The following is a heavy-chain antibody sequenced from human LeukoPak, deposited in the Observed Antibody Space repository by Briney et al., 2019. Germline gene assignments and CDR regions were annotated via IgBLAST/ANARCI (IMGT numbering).Heavy chain of an antibody. J-gene: IGHJ4*02. D-gene: IGHD6-13*01. CDR1: GYTFTGYY. CDR3: ARGFRIAAAGTSDFDY. V-gene: IGHV1-8*02. CDR2: MNPNSGNT. Sequence: ASVKVSRKASGYTFTGYYMHWVRQAPGQGLEWMGWMNPNSGNTGYAQKFQGRVTMTRNTSISTAYMELSSLRSEDTAVYYCARGFRIAAAGTSDFDYWGQGTLVTVSS.